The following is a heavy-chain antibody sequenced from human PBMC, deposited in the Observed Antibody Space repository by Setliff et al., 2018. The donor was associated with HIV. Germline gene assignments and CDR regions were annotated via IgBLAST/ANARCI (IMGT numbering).Heavy chain of an antibody. CDR2: ISSSSSAI. D-gene: IGHD3-10*02. J-gene: IGHJ6*03. CDR1: GFTFSSYW. CDR3: ARVAPGCSITRCYYYYMDV. Sequence: PGGSLRLSCAASGFTFSSYWMHWVRQAPGKGLVWVSYISSSSSAIYYADSVKGRFTISRDNAKNSLYLQVNSLRAEDTAVYYCARVAPGCSITRCYYYYMDVWGKGTTVTVSS. V-gene: IGHV3-48*01.